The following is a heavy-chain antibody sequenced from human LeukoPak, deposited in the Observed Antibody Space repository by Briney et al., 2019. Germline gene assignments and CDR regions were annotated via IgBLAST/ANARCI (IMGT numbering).Heavy chain of an antibody. CDR2: IWYDGSNK. D-gene: IGHD3-9*01. V-gene: IGHV3-33*01. J-gene: IGHJ4*02. Sequence: GRSLRLSCAASGFTFSSYGMHWVRQAPGKGLEWVAVIWYDGSNKYYADSVKGRFTISRDNSKNTLYLQMNSLRAEDTAVYYCARARYFDRRGYLDYWGQGTLVTVSS. CDR1: GFTFSSYG. CDR3: ARARYFDRRGYLDY.